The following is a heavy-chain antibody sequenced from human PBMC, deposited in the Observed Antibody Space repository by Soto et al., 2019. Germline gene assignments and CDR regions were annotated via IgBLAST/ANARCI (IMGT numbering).Heavy chain of an antibody. CDR1: GFTFSSYG. Sequence: QVQLVESGGGVVQPGRSLRLSCAASGFTFSSYGMHWVRQAPGKGLEGVAVISYDGSNKNYADSVKGRFTISRDNSKNTLYLQMNSLRAEDTAVYYCAKEDSPDGYSADWGQGTLVTVSS. V-gene: IGHV3-30*18. CDR2: ISYDGSNK. CDR3: AKEDSPDGYSAD. D-gene: IGHD4-4*01. J-gene: IGHJ4*02.